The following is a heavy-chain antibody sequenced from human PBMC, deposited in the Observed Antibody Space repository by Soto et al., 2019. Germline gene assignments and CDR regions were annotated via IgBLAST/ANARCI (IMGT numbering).Heavy chain of an antibody. CDR3: AREMHLGSGWGDIDI. V-gene: IGHV3-7*03. CDR2: INEDGSKK. CDR1: GFTVSAKW. D-gene: IGHD6-19*01. Sequence: DVQLVESGGALVQPGGSLGLSCAVSGFTVSAKWMSWVRQAPGKGLEWLDNINEDGSKKFYVDSVKGRFTISKDNAKNSLSLQLGSLRADDTAVYYCAREMHLGSGWGDIDIWGRGTMVTVSS. J-gene: IGHJ4*02.